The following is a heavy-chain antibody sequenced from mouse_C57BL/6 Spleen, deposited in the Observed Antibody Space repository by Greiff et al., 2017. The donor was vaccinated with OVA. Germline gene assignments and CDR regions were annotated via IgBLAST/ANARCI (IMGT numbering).Heavy chain of an antibody. Sequence: DVMLVESGGGLVQPGESLKLSCESNEYEFPSHDMSWVRKTPEKRLELVAAINSDGGSTYYPDTMERRLIISRDNTKKTLYLQMSSLMSEDTALYYCARQGYYEGYFDVWGTGTTVTVSS. J-gene: IGHJ1*03. CDR2: INSDGGST. CDR1: EYEFPSHD. CDR3: ARQGYYEGYFDV. D-gene: IGHD2-4*01. V-gene: IGHV5-2*01.